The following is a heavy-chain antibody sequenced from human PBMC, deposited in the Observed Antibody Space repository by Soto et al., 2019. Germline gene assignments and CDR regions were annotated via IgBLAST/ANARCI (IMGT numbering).Heavy chain of an antibody. J-gene: IGHJ4*02. CDR1: GYTLTRDG. V-gene: IGHV1-3*05. Sequence: QVQLVQSGAEEKKPGASVKVSCKASGYTLTRDGMHWVRQAPGQRPEWIGWINAANGITKYSQKFQGRVTITRDTSASTAYMELSSLRPEDTAMYSCAKSDGDYPYWGQGTLVTVSS. CDR2: INAANGIT. CDR3: AKSDGDYPY. D-gene: IGHD4-17*01.